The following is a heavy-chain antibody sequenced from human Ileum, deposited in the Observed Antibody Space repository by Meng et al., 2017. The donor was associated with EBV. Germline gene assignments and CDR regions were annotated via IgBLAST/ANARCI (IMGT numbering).Heavy chain of an antibody. CDR2: IYHSGST. Sequence: LHGSAPGCVSPSGTRPLPCAVSGGSMSSTHWRSWVRQPPGKGLEWIGEIYHSGSTNYNPSLKSRVSISVDKSKNQFSLKLSSVTAADTAVYYCARADKVRFDYWGQGTLVTV. CDR1: GGSMSSTHW. CDR3: ARADKVRFDY. V-gene: IGHV4-4*02. J-gene: IGHJ4*02.